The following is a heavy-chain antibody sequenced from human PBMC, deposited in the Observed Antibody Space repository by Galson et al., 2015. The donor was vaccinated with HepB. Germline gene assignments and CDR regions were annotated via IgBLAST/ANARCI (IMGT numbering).Heavy chain of an antibody. Sequence: SLRLSCAASGFTFDDYAMHWVRQAPGKGLEWVSLISWDGGSTYYADSVKGRFTISRDNSKNSLYLQMNSLRAEDTALYYCAKGAQYYYDSTQQGRAQFDYWGQGTLVTVSS. J-gene: IGHJ4*02. CDR2: ISWDGGST. V-gene: IGHV3-43D*03. CDR1: GFTFDDYA. D-gene: IGHD3-22*01. CDR3: AKGAQYYYDSTQQGRAQFDY.